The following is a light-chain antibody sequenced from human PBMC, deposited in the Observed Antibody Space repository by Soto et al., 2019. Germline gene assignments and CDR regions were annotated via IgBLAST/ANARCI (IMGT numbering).Light chain of an antibody. J-gene: IGKJ4*01. CDR1: QSVLYSSNKKNY. V-gene: IGKV4-1*01. Sequence: DIVMTQSPDSLAVSLGERATINCKSSQSVLYSSNKKNYLAWYQQNPGQPPKLLIYWASTRESGVPARFSGSESGTDFTLTISSLQAEDVAIYYCQQYYTTPLTFGGGTKVEIK. CDR2: WAS. CDR3: QQYYTTPLT.